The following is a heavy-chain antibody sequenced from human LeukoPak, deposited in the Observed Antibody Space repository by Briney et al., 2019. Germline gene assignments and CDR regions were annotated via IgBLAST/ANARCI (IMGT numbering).Heavy chain of an antibody. J-gene: IGHJ5*02. CDR2: IYDSAST. CDR3: ARRVSVGGMHRLDP. V-gene: IGHV4-59*08. Sequence: SETLSLTCTVSGGSISGYYWTWIRQPPGKGLEWIGYIYDSASTIYNPSIKSRVTISLHTSKNQFSLNLSPVTAADTAVYYCARRVSVGGMHRLDPWGQGILVTVSS. D-gene: IGHD2-15*01. CDR1: GGSISGYY.